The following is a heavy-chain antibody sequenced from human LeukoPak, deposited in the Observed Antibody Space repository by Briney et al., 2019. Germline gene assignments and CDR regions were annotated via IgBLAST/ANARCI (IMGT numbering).Heavy chain of an antibody. J-gene: IGHJ4*02. V-gene: IGHV3-74*01. D-gene: IGHD4-11*01. CDR2: INSDGSST. Sequence: GGSLRLSCAASGFTFSSYGMHWVRQAPGKGLVWVSRINSDGSSTSYADSVKGRFTISRDNAKNTLYLQMNSLRAEDTAVYYCARALFYSNYDYWGQGTLVTVSS. CDR1: GFTFSSYG. CDR3: ARALFYSNYDY.